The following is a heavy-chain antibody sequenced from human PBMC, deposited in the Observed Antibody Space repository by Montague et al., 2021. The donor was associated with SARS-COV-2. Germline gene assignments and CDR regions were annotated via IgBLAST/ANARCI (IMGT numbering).Heavy chain of an antibody. Sequence: SLRLSCAASGFTFGEHGMSWVRQAPGKGLEWVSGINWNGGSTGYADSVKGRFTISRDNAKNSLYMQMNSLRAEDTALYYCARGIVGATVPWDYYYGMDVWGQGTTVTVSS. V-gene: IGHV3-20*04. CDR3: ARGIVGATVPWDYYYGMDV. J-gene: IGHJ6*02. CDR2: INWNGGST. D-gene: IGHD1-26*01. CDR1: GFTFGEHG.